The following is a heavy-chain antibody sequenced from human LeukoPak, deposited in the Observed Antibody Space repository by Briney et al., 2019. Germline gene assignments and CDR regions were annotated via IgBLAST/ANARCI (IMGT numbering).Heavy chain of an antibody. CDR1: GGSISSGSYY. CDR3: ARAIVVVPAASSRYYYYYMDV. J-gene: IGHJ6*03. V-gene: IGHV4-61*02. D-gene: IGHD2-2*01. CDR2: IDTSGST. Sequence: PSETLSLTCTVSGGSISSGSYYWSWIRQPAGKGLQWIGRIDTSGSTNYNPSLKSRVTISVDTSKNQFSLKLSSVTAADTAVYYCARAIVVVPAASSRYYYYYMDVWGKGTTVTVSS.